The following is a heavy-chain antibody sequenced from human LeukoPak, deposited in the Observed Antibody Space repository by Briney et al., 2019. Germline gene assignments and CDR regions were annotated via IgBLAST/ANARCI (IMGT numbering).Heavy chain of an antibody. Sequence: KPSETLSLTCAVSGYSISSGYYWGWIRQPPGKGLEWIASIYQSGTTYYNSSLKSRVTLSVDTSKNRFSLKLSSVTAADTALYFCARTHSNSFHFDYWGQGSLVTASS. CDR3: ARTHSNSFHFDY. V-gene: IGHV4-38-2*01. CDR1: GYSISSGYY. CDR2: IYQSGTT. J-gene: IGHJ4*02. D-gene: IGHD2/OR15-2a*01.